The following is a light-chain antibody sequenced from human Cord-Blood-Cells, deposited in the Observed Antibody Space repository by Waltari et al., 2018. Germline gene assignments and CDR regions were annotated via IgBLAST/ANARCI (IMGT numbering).Light chain of an antibody. CDR3: SSYTSSSTYV. CDR1: SSDVGGYNY. Sequence: QSALTQPASVSGSPGQSITISCTGTSSDVGGYNYVSWYQQHPGKAPKLMICDVSKRPSGFSNRFSGSKSGNTASLTISGLQAEDEADYYCSSYTSSSTYVFGTGTKVTVL. CDR2: DVS. V-gene: IGLV2-14*01. J-gene: IGLJ1*01.